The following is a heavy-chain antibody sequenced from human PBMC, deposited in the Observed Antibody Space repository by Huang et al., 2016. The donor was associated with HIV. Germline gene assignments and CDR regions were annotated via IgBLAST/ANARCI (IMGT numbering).Heavy chain of an antibody. V-gene: IGHV3-23*01. CDR1: GFSFTNYA. D-gene: IGHD5-18*01. Sequence: EVRLWESGGGLAQPGGSLRLSCAASGFSFTNYAMSWVRQAPGKGLEWVATFSGSGGGSYYVDSVKGRFTVSRDNSNNTRYLHMNRLRAADTATYFCAKGTWIQLWVAFDSWGQGTLVTVS. CDR2: FSGSGGGS. J-gene: IGHJ4*02. CDR3: AKGTWIQLWVAFDS.